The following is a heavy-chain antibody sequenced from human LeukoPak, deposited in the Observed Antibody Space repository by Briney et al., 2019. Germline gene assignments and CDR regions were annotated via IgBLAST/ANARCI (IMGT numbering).Heavy chain of an antibody. V-gene: IGHV3-30*04. Sequence: PGRSLRLSCAASGFTFSSYAMHWVRQAPGKGLEWVAVISYDGSNKYYADSVKGRFTISRDNPKNTLYLQMNSLRAEDTAVYYCARTRGPGNSYGTLFGYWGQGSLVTVSS. CDR1: GFTFSSYA. CDR3: ARTRGPGNSYGTLFGY. J-gene: IGHJ4*02. D-gene: IGHD5-18*01. CDR2: ISYDGSNK.